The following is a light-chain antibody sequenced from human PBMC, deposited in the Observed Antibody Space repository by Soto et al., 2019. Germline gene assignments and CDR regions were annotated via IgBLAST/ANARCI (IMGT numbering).Light chain of an antibody. CDR1: SSDVGGYNY. CDR3: SSYTSSSTLV. Sequence: QSALTQPASVSGSPGQSITISCTGTSSDVGGYNYVSWYQQHPGKAPKLMIYDVRNRPSRVSNRFSGSKSGNTASLSISGLQAEDEADYYCSSYTSSSTLVFGGGTKVTVL. V-gene: IGLV2-14*03. J-gene: IGLJ2*01. CDR2: DVR.